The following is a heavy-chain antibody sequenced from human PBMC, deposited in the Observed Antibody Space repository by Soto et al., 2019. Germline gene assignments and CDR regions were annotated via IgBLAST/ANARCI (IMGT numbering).Heavy chain of an antibody. V-gene: IGHV3-23*01. CDR2: TSGSGDYT. J-gene: IGHJ4*02. Sequence: PGGSLRLSCAASGFTFSSYAMTWVRQAPGKGLEWVSATSGSGDYTYYADFVKGRFTISRDNSKNTLYLQMNSLRAEDTALYYCAKGSTAMTYFDYWGQGTLVTVSS. CDR1: GFTFSSYA. CDR3: AKGSTAMTYFDY. D-gene: IGHD5-18*01.